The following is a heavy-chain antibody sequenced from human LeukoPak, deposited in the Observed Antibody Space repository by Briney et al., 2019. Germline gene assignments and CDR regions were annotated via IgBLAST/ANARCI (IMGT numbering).Heavy chain of an antibody. CDR1: GYSFTSYW. CDR3: ARHPYYYDSSGSSGMDV. V-gene: IGHV5-51*01. CDR2: IYPGDSDT. Sequence: GESLKISCKGSGYSFTSYWIGWVRQMPGKGLEWMGIIYPGDSDTRYSPSFQGQVTISADKSISTAYLHWSSLKASDTAMYYCARHPYYYDSSGSSGMDVWGQGTTVTVSS. D-gene: IGHD3-22*01. J-gene: IGHJ6*02.